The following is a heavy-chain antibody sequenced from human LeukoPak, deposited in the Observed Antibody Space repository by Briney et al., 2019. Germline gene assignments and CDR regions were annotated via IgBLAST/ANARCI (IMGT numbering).Heavy chain of an antibody. CDR1: GFTVSSNY. V-gene: IGHV3-66*01. CDR2: IYSGGST. Sequence: GGSLRLSCAASGFTVSSNYMSWVRQAPGKGLEWVSVIYSGGSTYYADSVKGRFTISRDNSKNKLYLQMNSLRAEDTAVYYCARVGVESSSWFLDYWGQGTLVTVSS. J-gene: IGHJ4*02. CDR3: ARVGVESSSWFLDY. D-gene: IGHD6-13*01.